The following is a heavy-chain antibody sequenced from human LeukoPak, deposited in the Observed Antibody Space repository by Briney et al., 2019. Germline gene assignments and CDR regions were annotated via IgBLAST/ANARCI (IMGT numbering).Heavy chain of an antibody. J-gene: IGHJ4*02. CDR2: MNPNSGNT. V-gene: IGHV1-8*03. CDR1: GYTFTSYD. Sequence: ASVKVSCKASGYTFTSYDINWVRQATGQGLEWMGWMNPNSGNTGYAQKFQGRVTITRNTSISTAYMELSSLRSEDTAVYYCARDTYHYDSSGYYYPGGFDYWGQGTLVTVSS. CDR3: ARDTYHYDSSGYYYPGGFDY. D-gene: IGHD3-22*01.